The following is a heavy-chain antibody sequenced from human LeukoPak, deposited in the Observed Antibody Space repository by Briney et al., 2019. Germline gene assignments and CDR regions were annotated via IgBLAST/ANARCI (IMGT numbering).Heavy chain of an antibody. CDR1: GFTFSSYA. CDR2: ISSNGGST. V-gene: IGHV3-64D*06. J-gene: IGHJ4*02. Sequence: GGSLRLSCSASGFTFSSYAMHWVRQAPRKGLEYVSAISSNGGSTYYADSVKGRFTISRDNSKNTLYLQMSSLRAEDTAVYYCVKDGNYYGSGRYFDYWGQGTLVTVSS. CDR3: VKDGNYYGSGRYFDY. D-gene: IGHD3-10*01.